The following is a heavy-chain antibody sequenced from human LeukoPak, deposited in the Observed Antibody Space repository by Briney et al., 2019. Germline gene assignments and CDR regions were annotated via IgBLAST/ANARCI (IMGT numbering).Heavy chain of an antibody. V-gene: IGHV3-23*01. Sequence: GGSLRLSCAASGFTFRNHAMSWVRQAPGKGLEWVSSISASGIATYYADSVRGRFTIFRDNSEKTLFLQMNSLRVEDTAIYYCAKERGVGATTGSLVTFDNWGQGTPVTVSS. CDR3: AKERGVGATTGSLVTFDN. CDR2: ISASGIAT. J-gene: IGHJ4*02. D-gene: IGHD1-26*01. CDR1: GFTFRNHA.